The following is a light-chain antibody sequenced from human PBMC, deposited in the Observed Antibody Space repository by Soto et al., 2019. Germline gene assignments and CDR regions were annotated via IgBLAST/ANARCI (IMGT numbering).Light chain of an antibody. CDR3: SSYAGSNNLVV. CDR2: EVS. J-gene: IGLJ2*01. Sequence: QSALTQPPSASGSPGQSVTISCTGTTSDVGGYDYVSWYQQHPGKAPKLMIYEVSKRPSGVPDRFSGSKSGSTASLPVSGLQAEDEADYYCSSYAGSNNLVVFGGGTKLTVL. V-gene: IGLV2-8*01. CDR1: TSDVGGYDY.